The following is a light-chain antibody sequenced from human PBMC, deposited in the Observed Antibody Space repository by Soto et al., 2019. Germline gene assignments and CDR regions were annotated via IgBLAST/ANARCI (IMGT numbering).Light chain of an antibody. CDR1: QSVSSNY. CDR3: QQYSSSTKEFT. J-gene: IGKJ3*01. V-gene: IGKV3-20*01. CDR2: GAS. Sequence: EIVLTQSPGTLSVSPGERVTLSCRASQSVSSNYLAWYQQRPGQAPRLLIFGASYRATGIPDRFSGSGSGTDFTLNISILEPEDFAVYYYQQYSSSTKEFTFGPGTKVNSK.